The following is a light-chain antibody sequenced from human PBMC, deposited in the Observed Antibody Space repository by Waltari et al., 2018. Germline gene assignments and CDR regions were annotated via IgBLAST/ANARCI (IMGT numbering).Light chain of an antibody. V-gene: IGLV2-23*01. CDR3: CSYAGSSTLL. CDR2: EGS. Sequence: QSALTQPASVSGSPGQPITVSCTGPSSVVGGYNLVSWYQQHPGKAPKLMIYEGSKRPSGVSNRFSGSKSGNTASLTISGLQAEDEADYYCCSYAGSSTLLFGGGTKVTVL. J-gene: IGLJ2*01. CDR1: SSVVGGYNL.